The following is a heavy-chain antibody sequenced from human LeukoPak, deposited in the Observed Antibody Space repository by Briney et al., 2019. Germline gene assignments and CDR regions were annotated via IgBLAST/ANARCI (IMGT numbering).Heavy chain of an antibody. D-gene: IGHD2-2*01. V-gene: IGHV1-2*02. J-gene: IGHJ4*02. Sequence: ASVKVSCKASGYTFTGYYMHWVRQAPGQGLEWMGWINPNSGGTNYAQKFQGRVTMTRDTSISTAYMELSRLRSEDTAVYYCARVKKVVPAAIGDYWGQGTLVTVSS. CDR2: INPNSGGT. CDR1: GYTFTGYY. CDR3: ARVKKVVPAAIGDY.